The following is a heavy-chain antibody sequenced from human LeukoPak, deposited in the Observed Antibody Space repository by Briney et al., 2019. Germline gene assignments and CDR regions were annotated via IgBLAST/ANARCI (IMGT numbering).Heavy chain of an antibody. CDR2: IYYSGST. D-gene: IGHD3-10*01. CDR1: GYSISSGYF. V-gene: IGHV4-38-2*02. J-gene: IGHJ4*02. CDR3: ARHGVGMVRGVVDY. Sequence: SETLSLTCTVSGYSISSGYFWGWIRQPPGKGLEWIGSIYYSGSTYYNPSLKSRVTISVDTSKNQFSLKLSSVTAADTAVYYCARHGVGMVRGVVDYWGQGTLVTVSS.